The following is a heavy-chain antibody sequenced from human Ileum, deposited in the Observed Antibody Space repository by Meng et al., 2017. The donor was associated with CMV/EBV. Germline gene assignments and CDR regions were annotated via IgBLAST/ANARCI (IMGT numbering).Heavy chain of an antibody. J-gene: IGHJ5*02. CDR1: AFTISRLS. V-gene: IGHV3-23*01. Sequence: ASAFTISRLSMGCVRHEPGGGLESVPTISGGGVSTYYAQSVKGRFTISRNNSKNTLYLQMNSLRADGTAVYYCAKDRVVIAIHWFDPWGQGTLVTVSS. D-gene: IGHD2-21*01. CDR2: ISGGGVST. CDR3: AKDRVVIAIHWFDP.